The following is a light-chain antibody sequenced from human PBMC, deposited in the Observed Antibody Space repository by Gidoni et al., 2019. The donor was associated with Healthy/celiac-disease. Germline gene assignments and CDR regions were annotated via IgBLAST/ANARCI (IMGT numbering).Light chain of an antibody. CDR3: SSYTSSSTHVV. J-gene: IGLJ2*01. V-gene: IGLV2-14*03. CDR2: DVS. Sequence: SPLTPPASVSGAPGQTITLSCTRTSSDVGGYNYVTWYNQHTDKAPKLMIHDVSNPPAVFSNRFSGSNSGNAASLTISGLQAEDEADYYCSSYTSSSTHVVFGGGTKLTVL. CDR1: SSDVGGYNY.